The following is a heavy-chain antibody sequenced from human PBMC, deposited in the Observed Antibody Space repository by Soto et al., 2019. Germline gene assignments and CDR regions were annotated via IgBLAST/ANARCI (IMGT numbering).Heavy chain of an antibody. CDR3: ARSVAVPGAHIDY. D-gene: IGHD6-19*01. CDR2: VYYTGST. V-gene: IGHV4-59*01. CDR1: GGSISGSY. Sequence: TSETLSLTCSVSGGSISGSYWSWIRQSPGKGLEWLGYVYYTGSTNYSPSLRSRVSISVDTSKDEFSLRLSSVTAADTAVYFCARSVAVPGAHIDYWGQGTQVTVSS. J-gene: IGHJ4*02.